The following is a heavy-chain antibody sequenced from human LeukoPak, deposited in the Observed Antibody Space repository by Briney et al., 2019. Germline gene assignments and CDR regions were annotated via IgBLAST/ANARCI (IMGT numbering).Heavy chain of an antibody. D-gene: IGHD1-1*01. CDR3: ARHGLERRPHGFDY. CDR1: GGSFSGYY. J-gene: IGHJ4*02. Sequence: SETLSLTCAVYGGSFSGYYWSWIRQPLGKGLEWIGEINHSGSTNYNPSLKSRVTISVDTSKNQFSLKLSSVTAADTAVYYCARHGLERRPHGFDYWGQGTLVTVSS. CDR2: INHSGST. V-gene: IGHV4-34*01.